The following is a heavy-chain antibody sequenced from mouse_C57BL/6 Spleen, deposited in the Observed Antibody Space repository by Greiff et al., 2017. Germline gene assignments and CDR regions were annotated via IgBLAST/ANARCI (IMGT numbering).Heavy chain of an antibody. CDR1: GYSFTDYN. V-gene: IGHV1-39*01. CDR2: INPNYGTT. CDR3: ARGDYGRGDYFDY. Sequence: VHVKQSGPELVKPGASVKISCKASGYSFTDYNMNWVKQSNGKSLEWIGVINPNYGTTSYNQKFKGKATLTVDQSSSTAYMQLNSLTSEDSAVYYCARGDYGRGDYFDYWGQGTTLTVSS. J-gene: IGHJ2*01. D-gene: IGHD1-1*01.